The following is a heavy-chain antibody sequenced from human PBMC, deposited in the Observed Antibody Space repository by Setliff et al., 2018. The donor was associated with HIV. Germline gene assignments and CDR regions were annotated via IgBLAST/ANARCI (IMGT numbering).Heavy chain of an antibody. CDR1: GGSFSDYY. CDR2: INYSGST. Sequence: PSQTMSLTCVVYGGSFSDYYWTWSSQPPEEGLEWIGQINYSGSTDYNASLRSRVTISVDTSKNQISLKLTSVTAADTAFYYCAGGEVRSRYVRRRAPFYHYYYYIDVWGKGTTVTVSS. J-gene: IGHJ6*03. CDR3: AGGEVRSRYVRRRAPFYHYYYYIDV. V-gene: IGHV4-34*01. D-gene: IGHD2-2*01.